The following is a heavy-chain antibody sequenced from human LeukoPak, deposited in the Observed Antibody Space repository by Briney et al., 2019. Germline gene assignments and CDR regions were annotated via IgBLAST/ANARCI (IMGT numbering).Heavy chain of an antibody. CDR3: AKEGAVTGSMWFDY. CDR1: GFTFSRYG. D-gene: IGHD6-19*01. Sequence: QAGGSLRLSCAASGFTFSRYGIHWVGQAPGMGRQWLAVITSDGGTDYYADSVKGRFTISRDNSKNTVYVQMNSLRAEDTAVYYCAKEGAVTGSMWFDYWGQGTLATVSS. V-gene: IGHV3-30*18. CDR2: ITSDGGTD. J-gene: IGHJ4*02.